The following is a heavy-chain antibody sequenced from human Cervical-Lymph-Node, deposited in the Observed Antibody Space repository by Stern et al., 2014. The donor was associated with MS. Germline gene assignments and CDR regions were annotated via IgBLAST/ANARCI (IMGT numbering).Heavy chain of an antibody. D-gene: IGHD3-3*01. J-gene: IGHJ3*02. V-gene: IGHV1-46*01. CDR2: INPSGYNP. Sequence: QVQLVQSGAVVKKPGSSVKISCEASGDTVIRSYMHWVRQAPGQGLAWLGMINPSGYNPRYAQAFQGRITTTRDPLPTAVYMELSNLRSGDTAVYYCASDSSGYDGFDIWGQGTLVTVSS. CDR3: ASDSSGYDGFDI. CDR1: GDTVIRSY.